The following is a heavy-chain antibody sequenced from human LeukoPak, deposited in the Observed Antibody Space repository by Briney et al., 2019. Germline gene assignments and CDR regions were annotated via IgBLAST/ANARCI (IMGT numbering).Heavy chain of an antibody. Sequence: GGSLTLSCPASGPTFSSYEMNWVRQAPGNGLGWVSYFSSCGRTIYYADPVKGRFTISRDNAKNSLYLQMNSLRAEDTSVYYCARKFYGSGKNGMVVWGQGTTVTVSS. CDR1: GPTFSSYE. CDR3: ARKFYGSGKNGMVV. V-gene: IGHV3-48*03. D-gene: IGHD3-10*01. CDR2: FSSCGRTI. J-gene: IGHJ6*02.